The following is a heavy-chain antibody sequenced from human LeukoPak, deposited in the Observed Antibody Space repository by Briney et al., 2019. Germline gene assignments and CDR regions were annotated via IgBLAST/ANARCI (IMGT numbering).Heavy chain of an antibody. D-gene: IGHD3/OR15-3a*01. CDR1: GGSISSSSYY. CDR3: ARRDWGAPIHWYFDL. CDR2: IYYSGST. J-gene: IGHJ2*01. Sequence: SETLSLTCTVSGGSISSSSYYWGWIRQPPGKGLEWIGSIYYSGSTYYNPSLKSRVTISVDTSKNQFSLKLSSVTAADTAVYYCARRDWGAPIHWYFDLWGRGTLVTVSS. V-gene: IGHV4-39*07.